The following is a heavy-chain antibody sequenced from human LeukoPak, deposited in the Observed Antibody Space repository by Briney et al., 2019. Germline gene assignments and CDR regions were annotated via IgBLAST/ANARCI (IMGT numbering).Heavy chain of an antibody. Sequence: PSETLSLTCIVSGGSISSTSYYWGWIRQPPGKGLEWIGYIYYSGSTNYNPSLKSRVTISVDTSKNQFSLKLSSVTAADTAVYYCARADTLGATDYWGQGTLVTVSS. CDR2: IYYSGST. J-gene: IGHJ4*02. CDR3: ARADTLGATDY. CDR1: GGSISSTSYY. D-gene: IGHD1-26*01. V-gene: IGHV4-61*05.